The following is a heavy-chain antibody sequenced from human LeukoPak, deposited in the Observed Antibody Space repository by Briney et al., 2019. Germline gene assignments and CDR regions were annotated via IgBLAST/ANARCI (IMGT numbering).Heavy chain of an antibody. CDR2: IYHSGST. J-gene: IGHJ4*02. CDR1: GGSISSSNW. CDR3: ARRCSGWYSDY. V-gene: IGHV4-4*02. Sequence: SETLSLTCAVSGGSISSSNWWSWVRQPPGKGLEWIGEIYHSGSTNYNPSLRSRVTVSVDKSKNHFSLKLSSVTAADTAVYYCARRCSGWYSDYWGQGTLVTVSS. D-gene: IGHD6-19*01.